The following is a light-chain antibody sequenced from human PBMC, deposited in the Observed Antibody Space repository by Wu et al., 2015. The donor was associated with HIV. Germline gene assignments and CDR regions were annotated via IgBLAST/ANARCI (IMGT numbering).Light chain of an antibody. J-gene: IGKJ4*01. CDR1: QSISSW. CDR2: RAS. Sequence: DIQMTQSPSTLSASVGDRVTISCRASQSISSWLVWYQQKPGKAPKLLIYRASSLESGFPSRFSGSGSGTEFTLTISSLQPDDFATYYCQQYDTYPYTFGGGTKVE. V-gene: IGKV1-5*03. CDR3: QQYDTYPYT.